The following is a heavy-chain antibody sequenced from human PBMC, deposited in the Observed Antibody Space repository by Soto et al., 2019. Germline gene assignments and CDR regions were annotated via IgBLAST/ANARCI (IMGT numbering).Heavy chain of an antibody. D-gene: IGHD6-19*01. J-gene: IGHJ6*02. CDR1: GFTFSSYS. CDR2: ISSSSSTI. CDR3: ARDPTVVGTLYYYYGMDV. V-gene: IGHV3-48*02. Sequence: PGGSLRLSCAASGFTFSSYSMNWVRQAPGKGLEWVSYISSSSSTIYYADSVKGRFTISRDNAKNSLYLQMNSLRDEDTAVYYCARDPTVVGTLYYYYGMDVWGQGTTVTVSS.